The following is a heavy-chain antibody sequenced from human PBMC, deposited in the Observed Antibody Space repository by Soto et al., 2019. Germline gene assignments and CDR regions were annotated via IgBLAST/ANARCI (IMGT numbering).Heavy chain of an antibody. CDR3: AARAATSDYGLDV. V-gene: IGHV4-34*01. CDR1: GGSFSDYY. CDR2: IYHSGST. D-gene: IGHD6-25*01. J-gene: IGHJ6*02. Sequence: SETLSLTCAVYGGSFSDYYWSWIRQPPGKGLEWIGEIYHSGSTNYNPSLKSRITISVDTSKNQFSLNLKSVTPADTAVYYCAARAATSDYGLDVWGQGTTVTVSS.